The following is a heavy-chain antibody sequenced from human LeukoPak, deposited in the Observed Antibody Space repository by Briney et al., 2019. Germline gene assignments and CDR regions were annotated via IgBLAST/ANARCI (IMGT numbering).Heavy chain of an antibody. J-gene: IGHJ5*02. CDR1: GFTFSSYS. Sequence: GGSLRLSCAASGFTFSSYSMNWVRQAPGKGLEWVSYISSSSSTIYYADSVKGRFTISRDNAKNSLYLQMNSLRAEDTAVYYCARDRAVAGSFNWFDPWGQGTLVTVSS. CDR2: ISSSSSTI. D-gene: IGHD6-19*01. V-gene: IGHV3-48*01. CDR3: ARDRAVAGSFNWFDP.